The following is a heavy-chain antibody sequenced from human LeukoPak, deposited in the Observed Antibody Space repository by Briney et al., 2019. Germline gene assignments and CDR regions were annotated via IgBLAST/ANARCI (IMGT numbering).Heavy chain of an antibody. CDR1: GFTFSSYW. CDR2: IYSGGTT. Sequence: GGSLRLSCAASGFTFSSYWMSWVRQAPGKGLEWVSVIYSGGTTYYADSVKGRFTISRDNSKNTLYLQMNSLRAEDTAVYYCAKEAGTGWFDPWGQGTLVTVSS. V-gene: IGHV3-53*01. D-gene: IGHD6-13*01. CDR3: AKEAGTGWFDP. J-gene: IGHJ5*02.